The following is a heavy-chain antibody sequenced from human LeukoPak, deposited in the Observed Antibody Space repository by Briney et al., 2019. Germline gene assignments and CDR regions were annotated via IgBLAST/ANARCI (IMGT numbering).Heavy chain of an antibody. Sequence: SETLSLTCTVSGGSISGYYWSWIRQPAGKGLEWIGYIYYSGSTNYNPSLKSRVTISVDTSKNQFSLKLSSVTAADTAVYYCARHNEGYCSSTSCYAFDYWGQGTLVTVSS. D-gene: IGHD2-2*01. CDR1: GGSISGYY. J-gene: IGHJ4*02. V-gene: IGHV4-59*08. CDR3: ARHNEGYCSSTSCYAFDY. CDR2: IYYSGST.